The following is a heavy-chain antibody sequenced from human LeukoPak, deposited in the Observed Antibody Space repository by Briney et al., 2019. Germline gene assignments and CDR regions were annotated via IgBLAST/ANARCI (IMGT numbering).Heavy chain of an antibody. CDR1: GGSISSGGYS. D-gene: IGHD2-2*01. V-gene: IGHV4-30-2*01. CDR2: IYHSGST. Sequence: PSQTLSLTCAVSGGSISSGGYSWSWIRQPPGTGLEWIGYIYHSGSTYYNPSLKSRVTISVDRSKNQFSLKLSSVTAADTAVYYCARTEGSSGGCSSTSCYLLDNWFDPWGQGTLVTVSS. J-gene: IGHJ5*02. CDR3: ARTEGSSGGCSSTSCYLLDNWFDP.